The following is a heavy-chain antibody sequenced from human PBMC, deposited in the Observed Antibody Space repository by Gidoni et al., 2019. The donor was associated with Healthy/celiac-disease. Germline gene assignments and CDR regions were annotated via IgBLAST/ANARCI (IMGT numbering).Heavy chain of an antibody. D-gene: IGHD3-10*01. V-gene: IGHV3-30*18. J-gene: IGHJ3*02. CDR2: ISYDGSNK. Sequence: VQPGRSLRLSCAASGFTFSSYGMHWVRQAPGKGLEWVAVISYDGSNKYYADSVKGRFTISRDNSKNTLYLQMNSLRAEDTAVYYCAKGVRGVEFDAFDIWGQGTMVTVSS. CDR1: GFTFSSYG. CDR3: AKGVRGVEFDAFDI.